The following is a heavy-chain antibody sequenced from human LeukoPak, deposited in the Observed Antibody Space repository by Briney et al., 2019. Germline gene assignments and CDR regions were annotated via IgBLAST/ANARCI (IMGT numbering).Heavy chain of an antibody. CDR3: ARASKNDFWSGYSPFDY. Sequence: SETLSLTCTVSGGSISSYYWSWIRQPPGKGLEWIGYIYYSGSTNYNPSLKSRVTISVDTSKNQLSLKLSSVTAADTAVYYCARASKNDFWSGYSPFDYWGQGTLVTVSS. V-gene: IGHV4-59*01. CDR2: IYYSGST. J-gene: IGHJ4*02. D-gene: IGHD3-3*01. CDR1: GGSISSYY.